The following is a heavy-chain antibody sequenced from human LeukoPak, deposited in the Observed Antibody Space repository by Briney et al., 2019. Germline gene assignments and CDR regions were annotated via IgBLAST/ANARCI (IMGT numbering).Heavy chain of an antibody. J-gene: IGHJ4*02. V-gene: IGHV3-23*01. CDR3: AKGDPFFDY. CDR1: GFTFNNYA. Sequence: GGSLRLSCAASGFTFNNYAMTWVRQAPGRGLEWVSAISGRASSTYYADAVKGRFTISRDNSKNTLYLQMSSLRDEDTAVYYCAKGDPFFDYWGQGTLVTVSS. CDR2: ISGRASST.